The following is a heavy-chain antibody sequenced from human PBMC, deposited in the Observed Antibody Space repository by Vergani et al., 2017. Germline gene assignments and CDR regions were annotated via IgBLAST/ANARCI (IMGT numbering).Heavy chain of an antibody. CDR1: GGSISSYY. CDR3: ARVDTXVPATSHFYCMDV. D-gene: IGHD6-25*01. CDR2: IFYSGTT. J-gene: IGHJ6*03. V-gene: IGHV4-59*06. Sequence: QVQLQESGPGLVKPSETLSLTCTVSGGSISSYYWSWIRQPPGKGLEWIGYIFYSGTTYDNPSLRCRLTISVDTSQNQFSLKLRSVTAADTAVYYCARVDTXVPATSHFYCMDVWGKGTTVVVSS.